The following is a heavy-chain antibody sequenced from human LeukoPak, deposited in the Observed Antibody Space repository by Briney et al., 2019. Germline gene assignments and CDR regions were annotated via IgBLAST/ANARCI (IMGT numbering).Heavy chain of an antibody. CDR1: GGTFSSYA. CDR2: IIPIFGTA. Sequence: SVKVSCKASGGTFSSYAISWVRQATGQGLEWMGGIIPIFGTANYAQKFQGRVTITTDESTSTAYMELSSLRSEDTAVYYCARAPLGVVTATPYYYYYYMDVWGKGTTVTVSS. CDR3: ARAPLGVVTATPYYYYYYMDV. J-gene: IGHJ6*03. V-gene: IGHV1-69*05. D-gene: IGHD2-21*02.